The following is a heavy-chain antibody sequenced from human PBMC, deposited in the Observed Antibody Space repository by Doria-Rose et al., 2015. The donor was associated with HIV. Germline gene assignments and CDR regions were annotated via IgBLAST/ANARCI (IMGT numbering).Heavy chain of an antibody. D-gene: IGHD2-2*01. CDR2: ISGSGDNT. Sequence: FTFSSYAMSWVRQAPGKGLEWVSAISGSGDNTYYADSVKGRFTISRDNSKNTLYLQVNSLRAEDTAVYYCMTRRVPAAIDRAYSFDYWGQGTLVTVSS. J-gene: IGHJ4*02. CDR3: MTRRVPAAIDRAYSFDY. V-gene: IGHV3-23*01. CDR1: FTFSSYA.